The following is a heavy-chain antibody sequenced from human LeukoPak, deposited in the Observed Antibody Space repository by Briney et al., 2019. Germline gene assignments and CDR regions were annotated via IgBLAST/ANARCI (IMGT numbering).Heavy chain of an antibody. V-gene: IGHV3-30*18. CDR3: AKDLLFGELYAFDI. CDR1: GFTFNSYG. CDR2: ISYDGSNK. J-gene: IGHJ3*02. D-gene: IGHD3-10*01. Sequence: PGRSLRLSCAASGFTFNSYGMHWVRQAPGKGLEWVAVISYDGSNKYYADSVKGRFTISRDNSKNTLYLQMNSLRAEDTAVYYCAKDLLFGELYAFDIWGQGTMVTVSS.